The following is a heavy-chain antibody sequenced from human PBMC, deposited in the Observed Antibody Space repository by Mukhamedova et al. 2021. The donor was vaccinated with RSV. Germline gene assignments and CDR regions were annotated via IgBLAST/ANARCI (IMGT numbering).Heavy chain of an antibody. Sequence: VRQMPGKGLEWMGIIYPGDSDTRYSPSFQGQVTISADKSISTAYLQWSSLKASDTAMYYCARQGLSSSWDSDYWGQGTLVTVSS. CDR3: ARQGLSSSWDSDY. J-gene: IGHJ4*02. CDR2: IYPGDSDT. V-gene: IGHV5-51*01. D-gene: IGHD6-13*01.